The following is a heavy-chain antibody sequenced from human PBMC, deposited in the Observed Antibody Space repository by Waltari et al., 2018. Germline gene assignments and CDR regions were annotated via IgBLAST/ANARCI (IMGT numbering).Heavy chain of an antibody. J-gene: IGHJ3*01. Sequence: QVHLIQSGAEVKKPGSSMKVSCKASGGTFGSYSIAWVRQAGQGLEWLGGIIPILGTPQYANNFQGRVTLTADASTTTVYLELSGLRSEDTAIYYCARRNLGFAFDVWGQGTLVIVSS. CDR2: IIPILGTP. V-gene: IGHV1-69*12. CDR3: ARRNLGFAFDV. CDR1: GGTFGSYS. D-gene: IGHD1-26*01.